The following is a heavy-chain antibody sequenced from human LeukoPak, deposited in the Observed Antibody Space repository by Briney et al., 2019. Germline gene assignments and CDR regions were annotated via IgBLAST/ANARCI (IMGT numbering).Heavy chain of an antibody. V-gene: IGHV4-39*01. CDR2: IYYSGST. CDR1: AGSISSSSYY. J-gene: IGHJ4*02. D-gene: IGHD1-26*01. Sequence: PSETLSLTCTVSAGSISSSSYYWGWIRQPPGKGLEWIGSIYYSGSTYYNPSLKSRVTISVDTSKNQFSLKLSSVTAADTAVYYCARRVVGATWFDYWGQGTLVTVSS. CDR3: ARRVVGATWFDY.